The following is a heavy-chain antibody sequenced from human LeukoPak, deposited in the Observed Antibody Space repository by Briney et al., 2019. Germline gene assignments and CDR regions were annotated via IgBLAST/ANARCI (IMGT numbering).Heavy chain of an antibody. Sequence: TGGSLRLSCAASGFTFSSYSMNWVRQAPGKGLEWVSFINSSSSTIYYADSVKGRFTISRDNAKNSLYLQMNSLRAEDTAVYYCARDRGGSYSAIDYWGQGTLVTVSS. CDR3: ARDRGGSYSAIDY. V-gene: IGHV3-48*04. D-gene: IGHD1-26*01. CDR2: INSSSSTI. J-gene: IGHJ4*02. CDR1: GFTFSSYS.